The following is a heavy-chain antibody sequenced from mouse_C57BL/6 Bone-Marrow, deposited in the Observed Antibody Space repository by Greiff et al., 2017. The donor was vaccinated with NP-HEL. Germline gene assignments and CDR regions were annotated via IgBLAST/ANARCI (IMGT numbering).Heavy chain of an antibody. V-gene: IGHV1-7*01. CDR3: ANLDY. CDR1: GYTFTSYW. CDR2: INPSSGYT. Sequence: QVQLQQSGAELAKPGASVKLSCKASGYTFTSYWMHWVKQRPGQGLEWIGYINPSSGYTKYNQKFKDKAKLTADKSSSTAYLQLISLTYEDSAVYYCANLDYWGQGTTLTVSS. J-gene: IGHJ2*01.